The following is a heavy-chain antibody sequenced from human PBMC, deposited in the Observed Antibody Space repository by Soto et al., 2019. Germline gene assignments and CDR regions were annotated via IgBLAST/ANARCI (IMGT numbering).Heavy chain of an antibody. V-gene: IGHV4-4*07. CDR1: GASISNYY. CDR3: ARGMSGYDYIMDN. Sequence: QVQLQESGPGLVKPSETLSLTCSVSGASISNYYWIWIRQPAGKGLEWIGSVYASGSTNYSPSLKRRVTMSVETSENQFSLQLSSVTAADTAVYYCARGMSGYDYIMDNWGQGTLVTVSS. J-gene: IGHJ4*02. CDR2: VYASGST. D-gene: IGHD5-12*01.